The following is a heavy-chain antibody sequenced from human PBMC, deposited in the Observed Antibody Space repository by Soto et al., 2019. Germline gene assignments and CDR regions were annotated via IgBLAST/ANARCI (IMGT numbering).Heavy chain of an antibody. CDR3: TRDKGRVTFDT. D-gene: IGHD2-21*02. J-gene: IGHJ4*02. V-gene: IGHV3-33*01. CDR2: IWSDGSKT. Sequence: QLVESGGGVVQPGASLRLSCEGSVFTFTTSGLHWVRQAPGKGMEWVAFIWSDGSKTYYAESVKGRFTISRDQSKNTLYLHMNSLRAGDTAIYYCTRDKGRVTFDTWGQGTLVTVSS. CDR1: VFTFTTSG.